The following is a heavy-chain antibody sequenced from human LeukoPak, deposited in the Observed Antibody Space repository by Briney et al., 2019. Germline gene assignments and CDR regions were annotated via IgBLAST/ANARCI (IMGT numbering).Heavy chain of an antibody. D-gene: IGHD4-17*01. Sequence: ASVKVSCTASGYTFTGYYMHWVRQAPGQGLEWMGWINPNSGGTNYAQKFQGRVTMTRDTSISTAYMELSRLRSDDTAVYYCARDANDYGDYGAFDIWGQGTMVTVSS. V-gene: IGHV1-2*02. CDR3: ARDANDYGDYGAFDI. J-gene: IGHJ3*02. CDR2: INPNSGGT. CDR1: GYTFTGYY.